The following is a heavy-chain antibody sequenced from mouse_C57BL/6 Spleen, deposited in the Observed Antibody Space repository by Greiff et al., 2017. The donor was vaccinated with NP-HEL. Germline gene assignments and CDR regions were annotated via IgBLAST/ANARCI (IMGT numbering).Heavy chain of an antibody. CDR2: IYPGDGDT. CDR3: AQTGPFAY. V-gene: IGHV1-82*01. Sequence: QVQLKQSGPELVKPGASVKISCKASGYAFSSSWMNWVKQRPGKGLEWIGRIYPGDGDTNYNGKFKGKATLTADKSSSTAYMQLSSLTSEDSAVYFCAQTGPFAYWGQGTLVTVSA. CDR1: GYAFSSSW. D-gene: IGHD4-1*01. J-gene: IGHJ3*01.